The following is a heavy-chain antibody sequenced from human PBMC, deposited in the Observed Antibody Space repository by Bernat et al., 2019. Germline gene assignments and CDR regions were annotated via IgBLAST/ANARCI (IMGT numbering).Heavy chain of an antibody. V-gene: IGHV5-51*01. CDR1: GYSFTSYW. J-gene: IGHJ3*02. CDR2: IYPGDSDT. CDR3: ARHSGTTGRSSAFDI. Sequence: EVQLVQSGAEVKKPGESLKISCKGSGYSFTSYWIGWVRQMPGKGLEWMGIIYPGDSDTRYSPSFQGQVTISADKSISTAYLQWSSLKASDTAMYYGARHSGTTGRSSAFDIWGQGTMVTVSS. D-gene: IGHD1-1*01.